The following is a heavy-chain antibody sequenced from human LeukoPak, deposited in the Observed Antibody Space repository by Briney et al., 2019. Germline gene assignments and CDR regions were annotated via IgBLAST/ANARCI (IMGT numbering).Heavy chain of an antibody. CDR3: ARKVVAAAGTYFDY. Sequence: PSETLSLTCTVSGGSISSSSYYWGWIRQPPGKGLEWIGSIYYSGSTYYNPSLKSRVTISVDTSKNQFSLKLSSVTAADTAVHYCARKVVAAAGTYFDYWGQGTLVTVSS. V-gene: IGHV4-39*07. CDR1: GGSISSSSYY. CDR2: IYYSGST. D-gene: IGHD6-13*01. J-gene: IGHJ4*02.